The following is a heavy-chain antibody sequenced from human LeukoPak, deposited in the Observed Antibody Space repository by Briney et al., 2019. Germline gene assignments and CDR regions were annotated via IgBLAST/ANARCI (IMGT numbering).Heavy chain of an antibody. V-gene: IGHV1-69*04. D-gene: IGHD1-26*01. CDR1: GGTFSTYA. CDR2: IIPMLAIT. Sequence: SVKVSCKASGGTFSTYAISWVRQAPGQGLEWMGRIIPMLAITNYAQKFQGRVTITADKSTTTAHMELNSLRSEDTAVHYCAREDVGASKFWGQGTLVTVSS. CDR3: AREDVGASKF. J-gene: IGHJ4*02.